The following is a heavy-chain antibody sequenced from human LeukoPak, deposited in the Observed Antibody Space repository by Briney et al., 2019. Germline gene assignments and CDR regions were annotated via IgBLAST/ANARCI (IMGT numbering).Heavy chain of an antibody. CDR2: IYTSGST. CDR3: ARHRGYYYYYMDV. Sequence: SETLSLTCTVSGGSISSGSYYWSWIRQPAGKGLEWIGRIYTSGSTNYNPSLKSRVTISVDTSKNQFSLKLSSVTAADTAVYYCARHRGYYYYYMDVWGKGTTVTISS. V-gene: IGHV4-61*02. CDR1: GGSISSGSYY. J-gene: IGHJ6*03.